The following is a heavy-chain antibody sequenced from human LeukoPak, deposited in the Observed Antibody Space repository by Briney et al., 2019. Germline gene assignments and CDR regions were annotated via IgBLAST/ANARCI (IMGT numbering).Heavy chain of an antibody. J-gene: IGHJ4*02. Sequence: PSQTLSLTCAVSGGSISSGGYSWSWIRQPPGKGLEWIGYIYYSGSTYYNPSLKSRVTISVDTSKNQFSLKLSSVTAADTAVYYCARGGIAAADPPGDYWGQGTLVTVSS. V-gene: IGHV4-30-4*07. D-gene: IGHD6-13*01. CDR1: GGSISSGGYS. CDR3: ARGGIAAADPPGDY. CDR2: IYYSGST.